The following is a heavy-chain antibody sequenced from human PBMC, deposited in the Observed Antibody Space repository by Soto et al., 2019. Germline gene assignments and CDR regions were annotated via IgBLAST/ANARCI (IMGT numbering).Heavy chain of an antibody. Sequence: PGGSLRLSCAASGFTFRSYGMHWVRQAPGKGLEWVTATSNDGSNRYYADSVKGRFTIARDNSKNTLCLQMNSLRAEDTAVYYCAKGAYSTSDGYFDYWGQGTLVTVSS. CDR2: TSNDGSNR. CDR1: GFTFRSYG. CDR3: AKGAYSTSDGYFDY. J-gene: IGHJ4*02. D-gene: IGHD2-2*01. V-gene: IGHV3-30*18.